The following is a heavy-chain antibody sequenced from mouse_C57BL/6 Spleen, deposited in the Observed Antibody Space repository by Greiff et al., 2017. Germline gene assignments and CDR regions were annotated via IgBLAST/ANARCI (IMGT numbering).Heavy chain of an antibody. CDR3: ARDYYGSSYRWYFDV. CDR1: GFTFSDYG. Sequence: EVKVVESGGGLVKPGGSLKLSCAASGFTFSDYGMHWVRQAPEKGLEWVAYISSGSSTIYYADTVKGRFTISRDNAKDTLFLQMTSLRSEDTAMYYCARDYYGSSYRWYFDVWGTGTTVTVSS. V-gene: IGHV5-17*01. J-gene: IGHJ1*03. CDR2: ISSGSSTI. D-gene: IGHD1-1*01.